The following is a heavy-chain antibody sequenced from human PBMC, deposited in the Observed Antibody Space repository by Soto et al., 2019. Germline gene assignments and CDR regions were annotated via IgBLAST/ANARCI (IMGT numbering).Heavy chain of an antibody. J-gene: IGHJ3*02. CDR1: GYPFSTYD. CDR2: MSPDTGNA. V-gene: IGHV1-8*01. Sequence: QVQLVHSGAEMRKPGASVKVSCKASGYPFSTYDINWVRQATGQGLEWMGWMSPDTGNAGYAQKFQGRVTMTRDTSTSTAYMELSSLKSDDTAVYYCARGTPYGFDIWGQGTVLTISS. CDR3: ARGTPYGFDI.